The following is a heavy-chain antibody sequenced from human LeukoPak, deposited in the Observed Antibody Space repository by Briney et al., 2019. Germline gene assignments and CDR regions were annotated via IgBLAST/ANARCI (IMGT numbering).Heavy chain of an antibody. Sequence: PSETLSLTCTVSGGSISSFYWNWIRQPAGKGLEWIGRMYTSGSTNYNPSLKSRVTISVDTSKNQFSLKLSSVTAADTAVYYCARDGVLGGLFVWDYWGQGTLVTVSS. J-gene: IGHJ4*02. CDR3: ARDGVLGGLFVWDY. CDR2: MYTSGST. CDR1: GGSISSFY. D-gene: IGHD3-16*01. V-gene: IGHV4-4*07.